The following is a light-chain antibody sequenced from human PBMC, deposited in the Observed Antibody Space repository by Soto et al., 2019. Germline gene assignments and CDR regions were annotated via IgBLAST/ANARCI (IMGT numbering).Light chain of an antibody. CDR1: SSNIGSNT. J-gene: IGLJ3*02. V-gene: IGLV1-44*01. Sequence: QSVLTQPRSASGTPGQRVTISCSGSSSNIGSNTVNWYQQLPGTAPKLLISNNNQRPSGVPDRFSGSKSGTSASLAISGLQSEDEATYYCCSYAGTYTLVFGGGTKLTVL. CDR2: NNN. CDR3: CSYAGTYTLV.